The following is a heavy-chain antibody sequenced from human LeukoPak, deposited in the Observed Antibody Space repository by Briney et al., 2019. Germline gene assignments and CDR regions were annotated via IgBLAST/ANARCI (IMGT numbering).Heavy chain of an antibody. CDR1: GFTFSSYS. J-gene: IGHJ3*02. V-gene: IGHV3-48*01. CDR3: ATHELKDAFDI. Sequence: GGSLRLSCAASGFTFSSYSMNWVRQAPGKGLEWVSYISGSSSTIYYADSVKGRFTIPRDNAKNSLYLQMNSLRAEDTAVYYCATHELKDAFDIWGQGTMVTVSS. CDR2: ISGSSSTI. D-gene: IGHD3-10*01.